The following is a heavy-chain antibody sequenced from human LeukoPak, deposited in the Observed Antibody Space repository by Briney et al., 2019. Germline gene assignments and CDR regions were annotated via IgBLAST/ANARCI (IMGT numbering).Heavy chain of an antibody. Sequence: ASVKVSCKASGYTFTSYGISWVRQAPGQGLEWMGWISAYNGNTNYAQKLQGRVTMTTDPSTSTAYMELRSLRSDDTAVYYCARDHRYSSGWSMGFDIWGQGTMVTVSS. D-gene: IGHD6-19*01. CDR3: ARDHRYSSGWSMGFDI. CDR1: GYTFTSYG. CDR2: ISAYNGNT. J-gene: IGHJ3*02. V-gene: IGHV1-18*01.